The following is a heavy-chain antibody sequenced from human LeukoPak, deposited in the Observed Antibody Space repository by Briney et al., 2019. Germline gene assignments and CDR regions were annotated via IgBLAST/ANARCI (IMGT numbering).Heavy chain of an antibody. CDR2: INPSGGST. V-gene: IGHV1-46*01. J-gene: IGHJ6*02. CDR3: ALAARYYYYTTDV. D-gene: IGHD6-6*01. CDR1: GYTFTNYY. Sequence: ASVKVSCKASGYTFTNYYMHWVRQAPGQGLEWMGIINPSGGSTSHTQKFQGRVTLTRDTSTSTVYMELSSLRSEDTAVYYCALAARYYYYTTDVWGQGTTVTVSS.